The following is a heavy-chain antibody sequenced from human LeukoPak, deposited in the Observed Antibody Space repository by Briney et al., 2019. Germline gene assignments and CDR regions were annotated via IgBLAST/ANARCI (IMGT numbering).Heavy chain of an antibody. D-gene: IGHD2-21*01. Sequence: SETLSLTCAVSGGSISSGGYYWSWIRQPPGKALEWIGEINHSGSTNYNPSLKSRVTISVDTSKNQFSLKLSSVTAADTAVYYCASAYLEDAFDIWGQGTMVTASS. CDR1: GGSISSGGYY. V-gene: IGHV4-34*01. CDR3: ASAYLEDAFDI. CDR2: INHSGST. J-gene: IGHJ3*02.